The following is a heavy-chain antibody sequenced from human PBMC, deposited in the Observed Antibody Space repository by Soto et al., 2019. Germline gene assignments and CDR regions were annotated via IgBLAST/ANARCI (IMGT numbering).Heavy chain of an antibody. CDR1: GGTFSSYT. Sequence: QVQLVQSGAEVKKPGSSVKVSCKASGGTFSSYTISWVRQAPGQGLEWMGRIIPILGIANYAQNFQGRVTITADKSTSTAYMVLSSLSYDNTAVYYCAGGQSVVLIAYFDYWGQGTLVTVSS. D-gene: IGHD2-21*01. CDR3: AGGQSVVLIAYFDY. V-gene: IGHV1-69*02. J-gene: IGHJ4*02. CDR2: IIPILGIA.